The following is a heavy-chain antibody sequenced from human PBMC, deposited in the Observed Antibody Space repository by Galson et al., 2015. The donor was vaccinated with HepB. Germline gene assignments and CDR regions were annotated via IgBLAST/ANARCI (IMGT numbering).Heavy chain of an antibody. CDR2: INGRGSTR. D-gene: IGHD3-16*01. V-gene: IGHV3-23*01. CDR1: GFIFRHHA. J-gene: IGHJ5*02. Sequence: SLRLSCAGSGFIFRHHAMAWIRQAPGKGLEWVSGINGRGSTRSYSDAVKGRFSISRDNSKDTVFLQMDNLRAEDTAAYYCVKEGSWFGGDWFDPWGQGDLVTVS. CDR3: VKEGSWFGGDWFDP.